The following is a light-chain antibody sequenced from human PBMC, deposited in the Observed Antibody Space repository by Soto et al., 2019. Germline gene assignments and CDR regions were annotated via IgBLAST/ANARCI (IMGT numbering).Light chain of an antibody. Sequence: DIQMTQSPSSLSASVGDRVTITCQASQDISSYLNWYQQKPGKAPKLLIYDASNLETGVPSRFSGSGSGTDFTFTFSSLQPEDFATYYCQQADHFPLTFGQGTRLEIK. CDR2: DAS. J-gene: IGKJ5*01. CDR3: QQADHFPLT. CDR1: QDISSY. V-gene: IGKV1-33*01.